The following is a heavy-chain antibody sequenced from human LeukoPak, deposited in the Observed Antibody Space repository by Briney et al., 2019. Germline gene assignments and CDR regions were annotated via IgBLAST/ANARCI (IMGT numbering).Heavy chain of an antibody. CDR3: ARVRDSSGWSPYFDY. V-gene: IGHV6-1*01. Sequence: SQTLSLTCAISGDSVSSNSAAWNWIRQSPSIGLEWLGRTYYRSKWYNDYAVSVKSRITINPDTSKNQFSLQLNSVTPEDTAVYYCARVRDSSGWSPYFDYWGQGTLVTVSS. J-gene: IGHJ4*02. CDR1: GDSVSSNSAA. CDR2: TYYRSKWYN. D-gene: IGHD6-19*01.